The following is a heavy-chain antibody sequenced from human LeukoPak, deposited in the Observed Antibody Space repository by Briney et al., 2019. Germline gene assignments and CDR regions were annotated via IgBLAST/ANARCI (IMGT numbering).Heavy chain of an antibody. Sequence: PGGSLRLSCAASGFTFSSYAMSCVRQAPGKGLEGFSGISGGGGSTYYADSVKGWFTISRDNSKNTLYLQMNSLRAEDTAVYYCANAEFTRPHWGQGTLVTVSS. J-gene: IGHJ1*01. D-gene: IGHD3-10*01. CDR3: ANAEFTRPH. V-gene: IGHV3-23*01. CDR1: GFTFSSYA. CDR2: ISGGGGST.